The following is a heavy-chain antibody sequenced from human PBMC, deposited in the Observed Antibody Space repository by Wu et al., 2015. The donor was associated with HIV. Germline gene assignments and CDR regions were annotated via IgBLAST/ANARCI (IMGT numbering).Heavy chain of an antibody. J-gene: IGHJ6*02. Sequence: QVHLVQSGAEVKKPGASVKVSCKTSGYTFTTKYIHWVRQAPGQGLEWMGIINPGGGSPNYAQKFRDRVIMTRDTSTSTIYMELRSLRSDDTAVYYCAREKQGGSGSGVSKQGGGLDVWGQGDHGHRFL. CDR3: AREKQGGSGSGVSKQGGGLDV. CDR2: INPGGGSP. V-gene: IGHV1-46*01. D-gene: IGHD3-10*01. CDR1: GYTFTTKY.